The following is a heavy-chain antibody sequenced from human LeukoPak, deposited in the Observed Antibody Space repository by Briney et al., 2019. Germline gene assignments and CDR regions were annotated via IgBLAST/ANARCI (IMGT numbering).Heavy chain of an antibody. Sequence: MSGGSQRLSCAASGFIFSNAWMAWGRLAPGKGLEWVGRIKSKTDGGTTEYAAPVKGRYTISRDDSKNTVYLQMNSLKTEDTAVYYCATWTSHWGQGTLVTVSS. V-gene: IGHV3-15*01. CDR3: ATWTSH. CDR1: GFIFSNAW. CDR2: IKSKTDGGTT. J-gene: IGHJ4*02. D-gene: IGHD3/OR15-3a*01.